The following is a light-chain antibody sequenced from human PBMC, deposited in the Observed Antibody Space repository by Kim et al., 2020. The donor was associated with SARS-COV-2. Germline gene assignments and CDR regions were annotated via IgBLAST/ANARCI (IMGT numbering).Light chain of an antibody. Sequence: ATGQTVRITIKVDSLGISYSSRNQQKPGQAPVLVIDGKNNRPSGIPDRFSGSRPGNTASLTITGAQAEDDADYYCNSRDSSGNHVVFGGETQLTVL. CDR3: NSRDSSGNHVV. CDR1: SLGISY. J-gene: IGLJ2*01. V-gene: IGLV3-19*01. CDR2: GKN.